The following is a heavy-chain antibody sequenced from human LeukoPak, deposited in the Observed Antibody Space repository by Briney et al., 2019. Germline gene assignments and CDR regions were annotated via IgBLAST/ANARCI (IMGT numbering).Heavy chain of an antibody. Sequence: GGSLRLSCAASGFTFSSYAMSWVRQAPGKGLEWVSAISGSGGSTYYADSVKGRFTISRDNSKNTLYLQMNSLRAEDTAVYYCARSGYCSGGSCFDYWGQGTLVTVSS. J-gene: IGHJ4*02. CDR3: ARSGYCSGGSCFDY. CDR2: ISGSGGST. V-gene: IGHV3-23*01. D-gene: IGHD2-15*01. CDR1: GFTFSSYA.